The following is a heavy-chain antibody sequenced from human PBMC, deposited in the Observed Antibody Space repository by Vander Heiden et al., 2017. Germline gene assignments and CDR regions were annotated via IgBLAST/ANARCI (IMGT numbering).Heavy chain of an antibody. V-gene: IGHV4-34*01. CDR1: GGSFSGYH. J-gene: IGHJ4*02. Sequence: QVQLQQWGAGLLKPSETLSLPCAVYGGSFSGYHWTWIRQPPGKGLEWIGEINDSGITNDNPSIKSRVTISVDTSKNQFSLNLSSVTAADTAVYYCARGAHSGWPPPNYWGQGTLVTVSS. CDR2: INDSGIT. CDR3: ARGAHSGWPPPNY. D-gene: IGHD5-12*01.